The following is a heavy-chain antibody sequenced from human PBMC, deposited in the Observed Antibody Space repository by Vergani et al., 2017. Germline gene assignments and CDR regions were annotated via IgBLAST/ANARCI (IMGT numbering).Heavy chain of an antibody. Sequence: VQLVESGAEVKKPGESLKISCKGSGYSFTSYWISWVRQMPGKGLEWMGRIDPSDSYTNYSPSFQGHVTISADKSISTAYLQWSSLKASDTAMYYCATQPHYYDSSGYPIGYFDYWGQGTLVTVSS. V-gene: IGHV5-10-1*01. CDR1: GYSFTSYW. D-gene: IGHD3-22*01. J-gene: IGHJ4*02. CDR2: IDPSDSYT. CDR3: ATQPHYYDSSGYPIGYFDY.